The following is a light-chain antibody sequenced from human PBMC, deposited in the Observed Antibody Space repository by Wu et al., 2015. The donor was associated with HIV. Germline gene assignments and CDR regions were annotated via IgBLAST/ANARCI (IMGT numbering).Light chain of an antibody. CDR1: QSISSW. V-gene: IGKV1-5*03. CDR2: KAS. CDR3: QQYNSYPWT. Sequence: DIQMTQSPSTLSASVGDRVTITCRASQSISSWLAWYQQKPGKAPKLLIYKASSLESGVPSRFSGSGSGTEFTLTNSSLQPDDFATYYCQQYNSYPWTFGQGTKVEIK. J-gene: IGKJ1*01.